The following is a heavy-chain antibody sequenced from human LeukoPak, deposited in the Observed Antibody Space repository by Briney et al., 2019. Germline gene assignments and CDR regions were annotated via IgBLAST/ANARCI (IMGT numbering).Heavy chain of an antibody. CDR1: GFTFSSYG. J-gene: IGHJ4*02. CDR3: AKDIAAARGIDY. CDR2: IRYDGSNK. D-gene: IGHD6-13*01. V-gene: IGHV3-30*02. Sequence: PGGSLRLSCAASGFTFSSYGMHWVRQAPGKGLEWVAFIRYDGSNKYYADSVKGRFTISRDNSKNTLYLQMNSLRAEDTAVYYCAKDIAAARGIDYWGQGTLVTVSS.